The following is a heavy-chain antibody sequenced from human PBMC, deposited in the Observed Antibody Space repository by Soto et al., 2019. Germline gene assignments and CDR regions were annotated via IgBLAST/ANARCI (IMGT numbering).Heavy chain of an antibody. D-gene: IGHD6-13*01. J-gene: IGHJ5*02. CDR3: ARERIAAAGTFIIKNWFDT. Sequence: SVKVSCKASGGTFSSYAISWVRQAPGQGLEWMGGIIPIFGTANYAQKFQGRVTITADESTSTAYMELSSLRSEDTAVYYCARERIAAAGTFIIKNWFDTWGQGTLVTVSS. V-gene: IGHV1-69*13. CDR1: GGTFSSYA. CDR2: IIPIFGTA.